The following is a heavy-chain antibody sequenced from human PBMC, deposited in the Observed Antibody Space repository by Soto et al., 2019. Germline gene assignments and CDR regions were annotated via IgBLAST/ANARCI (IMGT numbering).Heavy chain of an antibody. J-gene: IGHJ4*02. CDR1: GGSISSYY. D-gene: IGHD3-16*01. CDR2: IYYSGST. CDR3: ARLKGGQGIDY. Sequence: SETLSLTCTVSGGSISSYYWSWIRQPPGKGLEWIGYIYYSGSTNYNPSLKSRVTISVDTSKNQFSLKLSSVTAADTAVYYCARLKGGQGIDYWGQGTLVTVSS. V-gene: IGHV4-59*01.